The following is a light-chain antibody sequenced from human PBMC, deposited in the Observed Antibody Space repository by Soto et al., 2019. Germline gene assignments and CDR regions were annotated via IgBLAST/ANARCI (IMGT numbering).Light chain of an antibody. CDR1: RSDVGGYNY. CDR2: DVT. Sequence: QSALTQPRSVSGSPGQSVTISCTGTRSDVGGYNYVSWYQQHPGKAPKLMIYDVTKRPSGVPDRFSGSKSGNTASLTISGLQAEDEADYYCCSYAGSDTYVFGTETKLTVL. V-gene: IGLV2-11*01. J-gene: IGLJ1*01. CDR3: CSYAGSDTYV.